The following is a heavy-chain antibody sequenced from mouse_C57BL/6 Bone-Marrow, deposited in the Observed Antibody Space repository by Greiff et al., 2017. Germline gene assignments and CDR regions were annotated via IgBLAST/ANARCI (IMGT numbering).Heavy chain of an antibody. J-gene: IGHJ1*03. V-gene: IGHV1-61*01. CDR1: GYTFTSYW. CDR3: ARERKLWYFDV. CDR2: IYPSDSET. Sequence: VQLQQPGAELVRPGSSVKLSCKASGYTFTSYWMDWVKQRPGQGLEWIGNIYPSDSETHYNQKFKDKATLTVDKSASTAYMQLSSLTSEDSAVYYCARERKLWYFDVWGTGTTVTVSS.